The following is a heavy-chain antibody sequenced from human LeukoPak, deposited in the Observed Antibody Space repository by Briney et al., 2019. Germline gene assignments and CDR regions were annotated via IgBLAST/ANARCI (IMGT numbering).Heavy chain of an antibody. V-gene: IGHV4-61*01. D-gene: IGHD2-15*01. CDR3: ARELRGYCSGGSCSPPFDY. J-gene: IGHJ4*02. Sequence: SETLSLTCTVSGGPVSSGSYYWSWIRQPPGTGLEWIGYIYYSGSTNYNPSLKSRVTISVDTSKNQFSLKLSSVTAADTAVYYCARELRGYCSGGSCSPPFDYWGQGTLVTVSS. CDR2: IYYSGST. CDR1: GGPVSSGSYY.